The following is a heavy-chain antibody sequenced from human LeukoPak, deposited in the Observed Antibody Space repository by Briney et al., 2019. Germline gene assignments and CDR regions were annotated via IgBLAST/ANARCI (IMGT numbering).Heavy chain of an antibody. Sequence: SVTVSCKASGGTFGSYAISWVRQAPGQGLEWMGRIIPILGIANYAQKFQGRVTITADKSTSTAYMELSSLRSEDTAVYYCARVSRSGYENDAFDIWGQGTMVTVSS. CDR1: GGTFGSYA. J-gene: IGHJ3*02. D-gene: IGHD5-12*01. CDR3: ARVSRSGYENDAFDI. V-gene: IGHV1-69*04. CDR2: IIPILGIA.